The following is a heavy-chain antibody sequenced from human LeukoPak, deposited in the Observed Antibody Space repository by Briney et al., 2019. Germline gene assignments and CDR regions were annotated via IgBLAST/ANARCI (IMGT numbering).Heavy chain of an antibody. Sequence: SETLSLTCTVSGGSISSSSYYWGWIRQPPGKGLEWIGSIYYSGSTYYNPSLKSRVTISVDTSKNQFSLKLCSVTAADTAVYYCARLRMYYYDSSGSLGFDYWGQGTLVTVSS. V-gene: IGHV4-39*01. CDR1: GGSISSSSYY. D-gene: IGHD3-22*01. CDR2: IYYSGST. CDR3: ARLRMYYYDSSGSLGFDY. J-gene: IGHJ4*02.